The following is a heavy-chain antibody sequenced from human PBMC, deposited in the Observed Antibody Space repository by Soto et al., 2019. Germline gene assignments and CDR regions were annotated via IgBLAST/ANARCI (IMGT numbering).Heavy chain of an antibody. CDR2: ISYDGSNK. Sequence: GGSLRLSCAASGFTFSSYAMHWVRQAPGKGLEWVAVISYDGSNKYYADSVKGRFTISRDNSKNTLYLQMNSLRAEDTAVYYCARRPSSMVRGRMGWFDPWGQGTLVTVSS. CDR1: GFTFSSYA. CDR3: ARRPSSMVRGRMGWFDP. D-gene: IGHD3-10*01. V-gene: IGHV3-30-3*01. J-gene: IGHJ5*02.